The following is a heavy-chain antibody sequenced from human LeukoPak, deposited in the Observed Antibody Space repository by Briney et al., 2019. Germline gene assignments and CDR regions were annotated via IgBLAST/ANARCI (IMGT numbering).Heavy chain of an antibody. CDR3: ARDGEYSYGFGFDY. V-gene: IGHV3-66*01. D-gene: IGHD5-18*01. Sequence: GGSLRPSCAASEFSVNNLYTSWGRQAPEKGLWRGSVIYSGDRTYYAASVKGRFTISRDTSKNTVYLQRNSLRPQETAVYYCARDGEYSYGFGFDYWGQGTLVTVSS. J-gene: IGHJ4*02. CDR2: IYSGDRT. CDR1: EFSVNNLY.